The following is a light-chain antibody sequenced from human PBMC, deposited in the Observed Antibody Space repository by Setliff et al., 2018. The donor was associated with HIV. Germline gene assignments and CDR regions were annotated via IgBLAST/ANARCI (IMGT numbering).Light chain of an antibody. CDR3: SSYAITNTLP. CDR2: EVR. V-gene: IGLV2-14*01. Sequence: QSVLSQPASVSGSPGQSITISCTGTSSDVGGYNYVSWYQQHPGKAPKLILYEVRNRPSGVSNRFSGSKSGNTASLTISGLQAEDEADYYCSSYAITNTLPFGTGTKVT. CDR1: SSDVGGYNY. J-gene: IGLJ1*01.